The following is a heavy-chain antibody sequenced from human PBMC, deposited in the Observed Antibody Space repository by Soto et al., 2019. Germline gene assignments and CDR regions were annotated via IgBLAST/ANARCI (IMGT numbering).Heavy chain of an antibody. CDR2: IKQDGSEK. D-gene: IGHD3-3*01. J-gene: IGHJ6*03. Sequence: EEQLVESGGGLVQPGGSLRLSCAASGFTFSSYWMSWVRQAPGRGLEWVANIKQDGSEKSYVDSVKGRFTISRDNAKNSLYLQINSLRAEDTAVYYCARELRFVEWLLSRYAYCYMDVWGKGTTVTVSS. CDR1: GFTFSSYW. CDR3: ARELRFVEWLLSRYAYCYMDV. V-gene: IGHV3-7*01.